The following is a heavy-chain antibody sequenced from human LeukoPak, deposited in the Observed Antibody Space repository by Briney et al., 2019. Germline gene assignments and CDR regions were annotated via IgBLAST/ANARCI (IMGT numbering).Heavy chain of an antibody. CDR3: ARHSVAGMGYYYYYGRDV. CDR1: GGSISSYC. J-gene: IGHJ6*02. Sequence: SETLALTCTVSGGSISSYCWSWIRQPAGKGLEWIGRIYTSGSTNYNPSLKSRVTMSVDTSKNQFSLKLSSVTAADTAVYYCARHSVAGMGYYYYYGRDVWGQGTTVTVSS. D-gene: IGHD6-19*01. CDR2: IYTSGST. V-gene: IGHV4-4*07.